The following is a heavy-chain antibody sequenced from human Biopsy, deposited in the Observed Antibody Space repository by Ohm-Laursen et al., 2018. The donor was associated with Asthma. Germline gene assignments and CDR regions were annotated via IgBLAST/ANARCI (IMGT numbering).Heavy chain of an antibody. V-gene: IGHV4-30-2*06. CDR2: IYRKGDT. CDR1: GDSIDSGDYS. D-gene: IGHD3-3*01. CDR3: ARRITIFGVVAYFDY. Sequence: TLSLTCAVSGDSIDSGDYSWTWIRQSPGVGLEWIGYIYRKGDTYYNPPLKNRVTISIDRSKNQFFLKLSSVTAADMAVYYCARRITIFGVVAYFDYWGQGTLVTVS. J-gene: IGHJ4*02.